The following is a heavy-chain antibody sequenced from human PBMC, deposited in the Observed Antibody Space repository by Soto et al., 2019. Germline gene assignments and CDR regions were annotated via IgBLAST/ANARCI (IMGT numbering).Heavy chain of an antibody. CDR2: ISYDGSNK. D-gene: IGHD2-15*01. Sequence: QVQLVESGGGVVQPGRSLRLSCAASGFTFSSYAMHWVRQAPGKGLEWVAVISYDGSNKYYADSVKGRFTISRDISKNTLSLQMNSLRAVDTAVYYCARAGGLLLDYWGQGTLVTVSS. CDR3: ARAGGLLLDY. J-gene: IGHJ4*02. CDR1: GFTFSSYA. V-gene: IGHV3-30-3*01.